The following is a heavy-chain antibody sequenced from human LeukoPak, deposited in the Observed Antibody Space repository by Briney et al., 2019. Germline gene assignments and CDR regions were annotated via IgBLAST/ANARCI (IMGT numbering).Heavy chain of an antibody. CDR2: IRYSGST. D-gene: IGHD6-13*01. CDR3: ARTTSSWDYYFDF. V-gene: IGHV4-30-4*01. J-gene: IGHJ4*02. Sequence: SETLSLTCTVSGGSISSDDYYWSWIRQPPGKGLEWIGHIRYSGSTYYNPSLKSRLTLSVDTSKNQFSLKLSSVTAADTAAYYCARTTSSWDYYFDFRGQGTLVTVSS. CDR1: GGSISSDDYY.